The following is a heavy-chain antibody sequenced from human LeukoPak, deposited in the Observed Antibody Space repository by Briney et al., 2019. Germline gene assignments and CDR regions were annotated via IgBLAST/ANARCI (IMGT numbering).Heavy chain of an antibody. J-gene: IGHJ2*01. CDR3: ARDGGRGSYDFWSGYYWAGEDWHFDL. D-gene: IGHD3-3*01. Sequence: GGSLRLSCAASGFTFSSYEMNWVRQAPGKGLEWVSYVSSSGSTIYYADSVKGRFTISRDNAKNSLYLQMNSLRAEDTAVYYCARDGGRGSYDFWSGYYWAGEDWHFDLWGRGTLVTVSS. CDR2: VSSSGSTI. V-gene: IGHV3-48*03. CDR1: GFTFSSYE.